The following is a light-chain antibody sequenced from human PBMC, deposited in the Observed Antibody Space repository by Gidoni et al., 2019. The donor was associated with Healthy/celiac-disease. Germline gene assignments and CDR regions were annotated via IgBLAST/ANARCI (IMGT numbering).Light chain of an antibody. V-gene: IGKV1-39*01. CDR2: AAS. CDR3: QQSYSTPLT. J-gene: IGKJ4*01. CDR1: QSISSY. Sequence: IHINQSPSSLSASVGDRVTITCRASQSISSYLTWYQQKPGQAPKLLIYAASSMQSGVPARFSGSGSGTDFTLTISSLEPEDFAIYYCQQSYSTPLTFXGXTRVEIK.